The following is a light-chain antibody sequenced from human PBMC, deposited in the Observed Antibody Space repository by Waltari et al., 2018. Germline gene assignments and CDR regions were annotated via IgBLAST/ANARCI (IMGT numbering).Light chain of an antibody. V-gene: IGLV2-8*01. J-gene: IGLJ2*01. Sequence: QSVLTQPPSASGSPGQSVTISCTGTSSDIGGYNFVSWYQQHPGKVPKLLIDDVNRRPSGVPDRVSASKAGNTASLTVSGLQAEDEADYYCNSYGGSNNLIFGGGTKVTVL. CDR3: NSYGGSNNLI. CDR2: DVN. CDR1: SSDIGGYNF.